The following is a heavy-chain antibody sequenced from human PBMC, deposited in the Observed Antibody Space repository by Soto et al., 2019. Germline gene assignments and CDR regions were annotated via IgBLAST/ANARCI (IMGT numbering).Heavy chain of an antibody. CDR3: AYLPCSGGSCYWFSYSGMDV. D-gene: IGHD2-15*01. Sequence: QITLKESGPTLVKPRQPLTLTCTFSGFSLSTSGVGVAWIRQPPGKALEWLALIYWDDDKRYRPSLETRLTVIKDTSKNQVVVSMTNMDSVDTATYYCAYLPCSGGSCYWFSYSGMDVWGQGTTVTISS. CDR1: GFSLSTSGVG. CDR2: IYWDDDK. V-gene: IGHV2-5*02. J-gene: IGHJ6*02.